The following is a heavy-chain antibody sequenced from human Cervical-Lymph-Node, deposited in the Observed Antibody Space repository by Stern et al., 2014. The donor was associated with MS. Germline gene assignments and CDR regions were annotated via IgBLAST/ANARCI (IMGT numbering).Heavy chain of an antibody. D-gene: IGHD1-26*01. Sequence: VQLVESGGGVVQPGRSPRLSCAASGFTFSSYAMYWVRQAPGKGLEWVTVISYDGGTKYYADSVKGRFTVSRDNSKSTFDLQMSSLRPEDTAVYYCARGRAIVGLDYWGQGTLVTVSS. CDR3: ARGRAIVGLDY. CDR2: ISYDGGTK. CDR1: GFTFSSYA. V-gene: IGHV3-30*04. J-gene: IGHJ4*02.